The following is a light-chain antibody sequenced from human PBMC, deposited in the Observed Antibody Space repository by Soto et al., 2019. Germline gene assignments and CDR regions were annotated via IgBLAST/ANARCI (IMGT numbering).Light chain of an antibody. J-gene: IGLJ1*01. CDR2: DVS. CDR3: CSYAGSYPYV. Sequence: QSVLTQPRSVSGSPGQSVTISCTGTSSDVGGYNYVSWYQQHPGKAPKLMIYDVSKRPSGVPDRFSGSKSGKTASLTISGLQAEDEADYYCCSYAGSYPYVFGTGTKVTVL. V-gene: IGLV2-11*01. CDR1: SSDVGGYNY.